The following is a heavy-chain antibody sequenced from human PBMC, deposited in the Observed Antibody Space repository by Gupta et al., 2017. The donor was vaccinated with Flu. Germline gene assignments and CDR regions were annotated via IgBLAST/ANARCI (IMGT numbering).Heavy chain of an antibody. Sequence: EVQLVESGGGLVQPGGSLRLSCAASGFTFSSYEMNWVRQAPGKGLEWVSYISSSGSNIYYADSVKGRFTISRDNAKNSLYLKMNSLRAEETAVYYGARDQRRGIAARGAKNWFDPWGQGTLVTVSS. J-gene: IGHJ5*02. CDR3: ARDQRRGIAARGAKNWFDP. D-gene: IGHD6-6*01. CDR2: ISSSGSNI. CDR1: GFTFSSYE. V-gene: IGHV3-48*03.